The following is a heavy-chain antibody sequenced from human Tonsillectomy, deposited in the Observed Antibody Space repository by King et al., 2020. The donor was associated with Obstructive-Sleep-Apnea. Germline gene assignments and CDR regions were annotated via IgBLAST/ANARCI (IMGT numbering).Heavy chain of an antibody. CDR3: AIWVDTPYCSGGSCYDY. V-gene: IGHV5-10-1*01. Sequence: VQLVESGAEVKKPGESLRISCKGSGYSFTSYWISWVRQMPGKGLEWMGRIDPSDSYTNYSPSFQGHVTISADKSISTAYLQWSSLKASDTAMYYCAIWVDTPYCSGGSCYDYWGQGTLVTVSS. CDR2: IDPSDSYT. CDR1: GYSFTSYW. J-gene: IGHJ4*02. D-gene: IGHD2-15*01.